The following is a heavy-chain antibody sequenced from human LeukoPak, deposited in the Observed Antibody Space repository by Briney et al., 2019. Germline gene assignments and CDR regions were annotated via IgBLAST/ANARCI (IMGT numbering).Heavy chain of an antibody. Sequence: ASVKVSCKASGYTFTSYAMHWVRQAPGQRLEWMGWINAGNGNTKYSQKFQGRVTITRDTSASTAYMELSSLRSEDTAVYYCAKDRSGLGRRYGDLVWDYWGQGTLVTVSS. V-gene: IGHV1-3*01. J-gene: IGHJ4*02. CDR1: GYTFTSYA. D-gene: IGHD4-17*01. CDR2: INAGNGNT. CDR3: AKDRSGLGRRYGDLVWDY.